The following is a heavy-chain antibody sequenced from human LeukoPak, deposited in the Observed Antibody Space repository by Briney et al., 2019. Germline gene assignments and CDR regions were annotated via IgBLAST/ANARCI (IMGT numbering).Heavy chain of an antibody. D-gene: IGHD4-17*01. CDR1: GFTVSSNY. CDR2: IYSGGST. CDR3: ARETDYGDYEAFDP. V-gene: IGHV3-53*01. Sequence: GGSLRLSCAASGFTVSSNYMSWVRQAPGKGLEWVSVIYSGGSTYYADPVKGRFTISRDNSKNTLYLQMNSLRAEDTAVYYCARETDYGDYEAFDPWGQGTLVTVSP. J-gene: IGHJ5*02.